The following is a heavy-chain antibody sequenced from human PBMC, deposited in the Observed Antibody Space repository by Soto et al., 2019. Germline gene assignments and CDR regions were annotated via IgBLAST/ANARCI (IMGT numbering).Heavy chain of an antibody. CDR1: GGIFSSYA. CDR2: IIPIFGTA. Sequence: QEQLVQSGAEVKKPGSSVKVSCKASGGIFSSYAISWVRQAPGQGLEWMGGIIPIFGTANYAQKFQGRVTSTADESTNTAYMDLSSLKSEDTTIYYCARVGSGYVWFNEFWGQGTLVTVSS. V-gene: IGHV1-69*01. CDR3: ARVGSGYVWFNEF. D-gene: IGHD3-22*01. J-gene: IGHJ4*02.